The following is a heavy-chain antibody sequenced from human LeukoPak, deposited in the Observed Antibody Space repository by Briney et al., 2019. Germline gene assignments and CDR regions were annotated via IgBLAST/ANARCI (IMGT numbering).Heavy chain of an antibody. CDR1: GGSLSGYY. Sequence: PSETLSLTCAVYGGSLSGYYWGWIRQPPGKGLEWIGSIYHSGSTYYNPSLKSRVTISVDTSKNQFSLKLSSVTAADTAVYYCARRTTYFGWLPSESPSCFDYWGQGTLVTVSS. CDR3: ARRTTYFGWLPSESPSCFDY. V-gene: IGHV4-38-2*01. CDR2: IYHSGST. J-gene: IGHJ4*02. D-gene: IGHD3-9*01.